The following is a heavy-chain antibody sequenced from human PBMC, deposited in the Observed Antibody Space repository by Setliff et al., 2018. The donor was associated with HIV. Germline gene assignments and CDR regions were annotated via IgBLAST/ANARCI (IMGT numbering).Heavy chain of an antibody. CDR1: GYSFTNYW. CDR2: IYPGDSDT. CDR3: ARLGGICSGGSCTALAYTMDV. V-gene: IGHV5-51*01. Sequence: GESLKISCKGSGYSFTNYWIGWVRQMPGKGLEWMGFIYPGDSDTRYSPSFQGQVTISADKSTSTAYLQCSSLKASDTAMYYCARLGGICSGGSCTALAYTMDVWGQGTTVTVSS. D-gene: IGHD2-15*01. J-gene: IGHJ6*02.